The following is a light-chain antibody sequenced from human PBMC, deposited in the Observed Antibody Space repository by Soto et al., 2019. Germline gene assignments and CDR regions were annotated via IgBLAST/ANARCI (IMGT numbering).Light chain of an antibody. CDR1: SSNIGTNT. CDR3: AAWDDSLNGSV. V-gene: IGLV1-44*01. Sequence: QSVLTQPPSASGTPGQRVTISCSGSSSNIGTNTVNWYQQLPGTAPKLLIYGNNQRPSGVPDRFSGSKSGTSASLAISGLQYEDEDDYYCAAWDDSLNGSVFGGGTKLTVL. J-gene: IGLJ7*01. CDR2: GNN.